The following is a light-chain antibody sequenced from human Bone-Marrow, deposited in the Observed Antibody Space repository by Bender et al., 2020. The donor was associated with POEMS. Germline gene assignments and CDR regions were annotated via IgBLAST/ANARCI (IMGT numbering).Light chain of an antibody. CDR1: SSNIESHT. Sequence: QSVLTQPPSASGTPGQRVTISCSGSSSNIESHTVNWYQQLPGTAPKLLIYSTNQRPSGVPDRFSGSKSGTSASLAISGLRSEDEADYYCAAWDDSLSGWVFGGGTKLTVL. V-gene: IGLV1-44*01. CDR3: AAWDDSLSGWV. CDR2: STN. J-gene: IGLJ3*02.